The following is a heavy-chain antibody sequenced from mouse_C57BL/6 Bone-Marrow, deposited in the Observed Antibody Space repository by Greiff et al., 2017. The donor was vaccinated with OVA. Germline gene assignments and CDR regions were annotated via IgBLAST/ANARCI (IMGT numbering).Heavy chain of an antibody. V-gene: IGHV1-72*01. D-gene: IGHD1-1*01. CDR1: GYTFTSYW. CDR2: IDPNSGGT. CDR3: ASGDYYGSSYVDYAMDY. J-gene: IGHJ4*01. Sequence: VQLQQPGAELVKPGASVKLSCKASGYTFTSYWMHWVKQRPGRGLEWIGRIDPNSGGTKYTEKFKSKATLTVDKPSSTAYMQLSSLTSEDSAVYYCASGDYYGSSYVDYAMDYWGQGTSVTVSS.